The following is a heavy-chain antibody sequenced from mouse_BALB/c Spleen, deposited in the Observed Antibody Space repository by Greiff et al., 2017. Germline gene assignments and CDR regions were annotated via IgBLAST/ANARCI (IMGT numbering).Heavy chain of an antibody. V-gene: IGHV5-6-2*01. CDR1: GFTFSSYY. J-gene: IGHJ4*01. D-gene: IGHD3-1*01. Sequence: EVKVVESGGGLVKLGGSLKLSCAASGFTFSSYYMSWVRQTPEKRLELVAAINSNGGSTYYPDTVKGRFTISRDNAKNTLYLQMSSLKSEDTALYYCARHFRGYDAMDYWGQGTSVTVSS. CDR3: ARHFRGYDAMDY. CDR2: INSNGGST.